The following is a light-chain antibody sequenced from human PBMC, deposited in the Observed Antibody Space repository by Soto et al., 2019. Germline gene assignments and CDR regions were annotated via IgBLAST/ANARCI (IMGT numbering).Light chain of an antibody. V-gene: IGKV3-15*01. CDR3: QQYNNWPLT. CDR1: QSVSIN. Sequence: EIVMTQSPAILSVSPGERATLSCRASQSVSINLAWYQQKPGQAPRLLIYGASTRATGIPTRFSGSGSGTEFTVTISSLQSEDFAVYYCQQYNNWPLTFGGGTRWIS. J-gene: IGKJ4*01. CDR2: GAS.